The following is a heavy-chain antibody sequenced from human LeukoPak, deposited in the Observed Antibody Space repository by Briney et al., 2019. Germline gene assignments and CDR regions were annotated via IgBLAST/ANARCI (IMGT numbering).Heavy chain of an antibody. Sequence: GGSLRLSCAASGFTFSTYAMHWVRQAPGKGLEWVAFIWPDGSKKYYADSVKGRFAISRENSKNTVYLQMNDLSPEDTALYVCAKISSSAESNFDYWGQGTLLTVSS. V-gene: IGHV3-30*02. CDR3: AKISSSAESNFDY. D-gene: IGHD6-25*01. CDR2: IWPDGSKK. CDR1: GFTFSTYA. J-gene: IGHJ4*02.